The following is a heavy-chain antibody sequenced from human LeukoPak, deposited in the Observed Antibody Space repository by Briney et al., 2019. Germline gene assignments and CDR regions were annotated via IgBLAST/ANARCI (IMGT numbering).Heavy chain of an antibody. V-gene: IGHV4-61*02. J-gene: IGHJ4*02. D-gene: IGHD4-11*01. Sequence: SQTLSLTCTVSGGSIISGSYYWSWIRQPAGKGLEWIGRIYTSGSTNYNPSLKSRVTISVDTSKNQFSLKLSSVTAADTAVYYCARAPPSNYVDYWGQGTLVTISS. CDR1: GGSIISGSYY. CDR2: IYTSGST. CDR3: ARAPPSNYVDY.